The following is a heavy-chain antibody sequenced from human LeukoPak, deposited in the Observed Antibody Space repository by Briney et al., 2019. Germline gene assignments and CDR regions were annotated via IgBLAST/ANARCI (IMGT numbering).Heavy chain of an antibody. CDR3: ARTTGGLYSDY. D-gene: IGHD4-17*01. V-gene: IGHV1-69*04. J-gene: IGHJ4*02. CDR2: IIPILGIA. CDR1: GGTFSSYA. Sequence: ASVKVSCKASGGTFSSYAISWVRQAPGQGLEWMGRIIPILGIANYAQKFQGRVTITADKSTSTAYMELSSLRSEDTAVYYCARTTGGLYSDYWGQGTLVTVSS.